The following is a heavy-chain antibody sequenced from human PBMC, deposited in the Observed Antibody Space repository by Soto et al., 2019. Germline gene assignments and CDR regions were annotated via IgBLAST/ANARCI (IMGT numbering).Heavy chain of an antibody. V-gene: IGHV4-31*03. Sequence: SETLSLTCTVSGGSISSGGYYWSWIRQHPGKGLEWIGYIYYSGSTYYNPSLKSRVTISVDTSKNQFSLKLSSVTAADTAVYYCSFSINVDTAMYFVYLGQGTLVNVS. CDR2: IYYSGST. J-gene: IGHJ4*02. D-gene: IGHD5-18*01. CDR1: GGSISSGGYY. CDR3: SFSINVDTAMYFVY.